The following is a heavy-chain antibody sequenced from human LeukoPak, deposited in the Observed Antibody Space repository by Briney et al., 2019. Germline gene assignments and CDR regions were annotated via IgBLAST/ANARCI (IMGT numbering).Heavy chain of an antibody. CDR1: GLTLSDYS. D-gene: IGHD3-10*01. Sequence: GGSLRLSCAGSGLTLSDYSMNWVRQAPGKGLEWVSYISSSTRTIYYADSVKGRFTISRDTAKKSLYLQMNSLRDEDTAVYYRATDMGDHWGQGTLVTVSS. CDR3: ATDMGDH. CDR2: ISSSTRTI. V-gene: IGHV3-48*02. J-gene: IGHJ4*02.